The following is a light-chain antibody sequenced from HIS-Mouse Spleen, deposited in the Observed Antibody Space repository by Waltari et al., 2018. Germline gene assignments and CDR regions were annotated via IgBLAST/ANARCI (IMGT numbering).Light chain of an antibody. CDR3: QQYYSTPMYT. V-gene: IGKV4-1*01. Sequence: DIVMTQSPDSLAVSLSERATINCKSSQSVLYMSNNKYYLAWYQHKPGQPPKLLIYWASTRESGVPDRFSGSGSGTDFTLTISSLQAEDVAVYYCQQYYSTPMYTFGQGTKLEIK. CDR2: WAS. J-gene: IGKJ2*01. CDR1: QSVLYMSNNKYY.